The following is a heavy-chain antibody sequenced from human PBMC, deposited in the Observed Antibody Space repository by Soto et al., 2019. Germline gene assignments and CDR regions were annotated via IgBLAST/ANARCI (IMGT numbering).Heavy chain of an antibody. V-gene: IGHV1-3*01. J-gene: IGHJ4*02. Sequence: VQLVQSGTEVKEPGASVRVSCKASGYTFTAHSLHWARQAPGQGLEWMGWIIVSHDRPRYAPQFQGRLTFETDRIGTTAYMHVTRLTPEETAVYFCAREPVDGVPGDYWGKGTPVVVSS. D-gene: IGHD6-19*01. CDR3: AREPVDGVPGDY. CDR1: GYTFTAHS. CDR2: IIVSHDRP.